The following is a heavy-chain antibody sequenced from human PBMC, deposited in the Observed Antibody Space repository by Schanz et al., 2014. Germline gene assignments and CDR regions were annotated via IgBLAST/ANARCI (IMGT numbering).Heavy chain of an antibody. D-gene: IGHD2-2*01. J-gene: IGHJ4*02. Sequence: QVQLQESGPGLVKPSGTLSLTCAVSGGFISSINWWSWVRQSPGTGLEWIGEINNSGSTNYNPSLKKRVPISLDKSKRHFSLPLTALTAADTAVYYCARDERDLPRSLFVFWGQGTLVTVSS. CDR2: INNSGST. CDR1: GGFISSINW. V-gene: IGHV4-4*02. CDR3: ARDERDLPRSLFVF.